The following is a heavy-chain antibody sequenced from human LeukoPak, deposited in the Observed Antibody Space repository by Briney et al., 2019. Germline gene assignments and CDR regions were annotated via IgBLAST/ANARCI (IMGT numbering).Heavy chain of an antibody. CDR1: GGSISSYY. Sequence: SETLSLTCTVSGGSISSYYWGWIRQPPGKGLEWIGYIYYSGSTNYNPSLKSRVTISVDTSKNQFSLKLSSVTAADTAVYYCARLSSGWNQLDYWGQGTLVTVSS. V-gene: IGHV4-59*01. D-gene: IGHD6-19*01. CDR3: ARLSSGWNQLDY. CDR2: IYYSGST. J-gene: IGHJ4*02.